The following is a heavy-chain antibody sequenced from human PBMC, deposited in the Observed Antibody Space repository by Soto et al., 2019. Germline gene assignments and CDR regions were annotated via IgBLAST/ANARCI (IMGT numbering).Heavy chain of an antibody. D-gene: IGHD2-15*01. Sequence: EVQLLESGGGLVQPGGSLRLSCAAYGFPFSSRAMSWVRQAPGKGLEWVSAISGSGTITYYADSVKGRFTISRDTSKNTLYLQMHSLRADGTAVYYCAEWARYCSGADCRAWGQGTLVTVSS. CDR1: GFPFSSRA. V-gene: IGHV3-23*01. CDR2: ISGSGTIT. J-gene: IGHJ5*02. CDR3: AEWARYCSGADCRA.